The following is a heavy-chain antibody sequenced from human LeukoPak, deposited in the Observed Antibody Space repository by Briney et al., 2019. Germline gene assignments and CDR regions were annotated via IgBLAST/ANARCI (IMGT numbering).Heavy chain of an antibody. CDR3: ARTRGQWLLYGMDV. CDR1: GGSISSSNW. D-gene: IGHD6-19*01. V-gene: IGHV4-4*02. Sequence: PSETLSLTCAVSGGSISSSNWWSWVRQPPGKGLEWIGEIYHSGSTNYNPPLKSRVTISVDKSKNQFSLKLSSVTAADTAVYYCARTRGQWLLYGMDVWGKGTTVTVSS. CDR2: IYHSGST. J-gene: IGHJ6*04.